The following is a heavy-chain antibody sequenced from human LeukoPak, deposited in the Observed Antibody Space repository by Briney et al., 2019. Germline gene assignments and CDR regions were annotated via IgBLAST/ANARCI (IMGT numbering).Heavy chain of an antibody. J-gene: IGHJ4*02. V-gene: IGHV1-8*01. D-gene: IGHD3-10*01. CDR3: TRWRYFFGSGPDY. CDR2: MNPNSGNT. Sequence: ASVKVSCKASGYTFTSYDINWVRQATGQGLEWMGWMNPNSGNTGYAQKFQGRVTMTRNTSINTAYMELNSLRSDDTAVYFCTRWRYFFGSGPDYWGQGTLVTVSS. CDR1: GYTFTSYD.